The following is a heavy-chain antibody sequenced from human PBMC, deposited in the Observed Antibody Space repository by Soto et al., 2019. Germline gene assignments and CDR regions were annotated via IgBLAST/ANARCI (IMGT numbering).Heavy chain of an antibody. J-gene: IGHJ4*02. D-gene: IGHD3-3*01. CDR1: GYTFTSYG. V-gene: IGHV1-18*04. Sequence: QVQLVQSGAEVKKPGASVKVSCKASGYTFTSYGISWVRQAPGQGLEWMGWISAYNGNTNYAQRLQGRVTMTTDTATSTAYMELRSLRSDDTAVYYCARVLGHDFWSGENFDYWGQGTLVTVSS. CDR3: ARVLGHDFWSGENFDY. CDR2: ISAYNGNT.